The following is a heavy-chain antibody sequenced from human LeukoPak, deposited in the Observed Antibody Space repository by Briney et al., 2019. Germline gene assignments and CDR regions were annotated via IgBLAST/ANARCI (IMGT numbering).Heavy chain of an antibody. CDR3: ARRPNDSSGYYYFH. CDR2: INPNSGGT. J-gene: IGHJ4*02. Sequence: ASVKVSCKASGYTFTGYYMHWVRQAPGQGLEWMGWINPNSGGTNYAQKFQGRVTMTRDTSISTAYMELSRLRSDDTAVYYCARRPNDSSGYYYFHWGQGTLVTVSS. D-gene: IGHD3-22*01. CDR1: GYTFTGYY. V-gene: IGHV1-2*02.